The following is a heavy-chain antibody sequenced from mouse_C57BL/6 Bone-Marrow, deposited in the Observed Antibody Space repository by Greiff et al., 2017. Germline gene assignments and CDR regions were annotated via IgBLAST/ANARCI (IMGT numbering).Heavy chain of an antibody. CDR2: INPSTGGT. D-gene: IGHD1-1*01. CDR1: GYSFTGYY. J-gene: IGHJ4*01. Sequence: EVKLMESGPELVKPGASVKISCKASGYSFTGYYMNWVKQSPDKSLEWIGEINPSTGGTTYNQKFKAKATLTVDKSSSTAYMQLKSLTSEDSAVYYGARPLLRNYYARDYWGQGTSVTVSS. V-gene: IGHV1-42*01. CDR3: ARPLLRNYYARDY.